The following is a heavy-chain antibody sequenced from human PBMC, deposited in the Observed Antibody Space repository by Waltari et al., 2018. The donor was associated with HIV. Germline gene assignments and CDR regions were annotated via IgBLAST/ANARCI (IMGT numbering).Heavy chain of an antibody. Sequence: QVHLVQSGAELRKPGASVTVSCKASGYTFTNYGITWVRQAPGQGLEWMGWISGYNGDTKYAQKGRGRVTMTTDTSTSTAYLEMGSLRFDDMAVYYCARDHYYGSSGYYSDYWGQGTLVTVSS. J-gene: IGHJ4*02. CDR1: GYTFTNYG. D-gene: IGHD3-22*01. V-gene: IGHV1-18*03. CDR3: ARDHYYGSSGYYSDY. CDR2: ISGYNGDT.